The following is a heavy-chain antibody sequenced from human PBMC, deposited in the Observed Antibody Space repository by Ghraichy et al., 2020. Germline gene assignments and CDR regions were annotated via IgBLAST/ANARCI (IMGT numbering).Heavy chain of an antibody. CDR2: VSYHGRTQ. V-gene: IGHV3-30*18. J-gene: IGHJ4*02. CDR3: AKDLGGVNSGYDHLFDD. CDR1: GFTFSRYG. D-gene: IGHD5-12*01. Sequence: GGSLRLSCVASGFTFSRYGMHLVRQAPGKGLEWVAVVSYHGRTQFYAESVKGRFTISRDNSKNTLYLQMNSLRVEDMAVYYCAKDLGGVNSGYDHLFDDWGQGTLVTVSS.